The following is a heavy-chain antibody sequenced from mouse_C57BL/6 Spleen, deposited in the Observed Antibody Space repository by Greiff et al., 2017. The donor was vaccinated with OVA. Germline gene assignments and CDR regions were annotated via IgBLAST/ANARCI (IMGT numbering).Heavy chain of an antibody. CDR1: GYTFTSYW. CDR2: IYPGSGST. V-gene: IGHV1-55*01. CDR3: ARERATIVTLDY. J-gene: IGHJ2*01. Sequence: VKLQQPGAELVKPGASVKMSCKASGYTFTSYWITWVKQRPGQGLEWIGDIYPGSGSTNYNEKFKSKATLTVDTSSSTAYMQLSSLTSEDSAVYYCARERATIVTLDYWGQGTTLTVSS. D-gene: IGHD2-5*01.